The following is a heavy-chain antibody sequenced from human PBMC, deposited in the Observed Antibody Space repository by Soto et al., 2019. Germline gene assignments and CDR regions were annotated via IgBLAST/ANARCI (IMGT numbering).Heavy chain of an antibody. CDR2: IDGSGGIT. CDR3: VKNSGWFKT. D-gene: IGHD3-10*01. Sequence: QLLQSGGGLVQPGGSLTLSCAASGFTFGTTDMSWVRKAPGEGLEWVSTIDGSGGITYYADSVKGRFTISRDNSRNTVYLQMNSLRGDDTALYYCVKNSGWFKTWGQGALVTVSS. CDR1: GFTFGTTD. V-gene: IGHV3-23*01. J-gene: IGHJ5*02.